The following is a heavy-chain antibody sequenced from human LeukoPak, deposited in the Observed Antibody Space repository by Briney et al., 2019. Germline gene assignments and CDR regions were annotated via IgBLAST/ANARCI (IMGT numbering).Heavy chain of an antibody. CDR2: ISSSSSFI. V-gene: IGHV3-21*01. J-gene: IGHJ4*02. D-gene: IGHD3-10*01. Sequence: GGSLRLSCAASGFTFSSYSMNLVRQVRGKGLEWFSSISSSSSFIYYADSVKGRFTISRDNAKNSLYLQMNSLRAEDTAVYYCARDFGDRSFDYWGQGTLVTVSS. CDR3: ARDFGDRSFDY. CDR1: GFTFSSYS.